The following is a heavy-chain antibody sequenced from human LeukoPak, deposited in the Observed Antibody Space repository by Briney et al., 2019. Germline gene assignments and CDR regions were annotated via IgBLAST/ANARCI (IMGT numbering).Heavy chain of an antibody. CDR2: VSADGSRT. CDR3: ARGPISSNPGT. D-gene: IGHD2-2*01. V-gene: IGHV3-74*01. Sequence: GSLRLSCAASGFTFSTYWMHWVRQAPGKGLVWVSRVSADGSRTTYAHSVKGRFTISRDNAKNTLYLQMNSLRAEDTAIYYCARGPISSNPGTWGQGTLVTVSS. J-gene: IGHJ5*02. CDR1: GFTFSTYW.